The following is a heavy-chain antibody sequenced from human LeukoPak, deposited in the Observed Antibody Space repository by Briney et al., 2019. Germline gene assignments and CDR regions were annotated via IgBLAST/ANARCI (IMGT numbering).Heavy chain of an antibody. CDR1: GGTFSSYA. V-gene: IGHV1-69*06. Sequence: ASVKVSCKASGGTFSSYAISWVRQAPGQGLEWMGGIIPIFGTANYAQKFQGRVTITADKSTSTAYMELSSLRSEDTAVYYCAREKDIVVVPAAMANYYYYMDVWGKGTTVTVSS. J-gene: IGHJ6*03. CDR2: IIPIFGTA. CDR3: AREKDIVVVPAAMANYYYYMDV. D-gene: IGHD2-2*01.